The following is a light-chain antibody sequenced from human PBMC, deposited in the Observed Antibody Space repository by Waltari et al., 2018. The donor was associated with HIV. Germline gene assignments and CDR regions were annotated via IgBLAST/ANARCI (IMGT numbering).Light chain of an antibody. V-gene: IGKV1-16*01. Sequence: IQMTQSPSSLSASVGDRVTITCPASQAIGNYLAWFPQTPGKAPKSLISGATSLHSGVPSRFSGSGSGTDFTLTSSSLQPEDLGTYYCQQYDAYPRTFGQGTQLEI. CDR2: GAT. CDR3: QQYDAYPRT. CDR1: QAIGNY. J-gene: IGKJ2*01.